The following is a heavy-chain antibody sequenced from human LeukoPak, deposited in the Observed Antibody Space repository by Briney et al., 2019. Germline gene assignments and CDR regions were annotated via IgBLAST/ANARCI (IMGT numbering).Heavy chain of an antibody. D-gene: IGHD3-16*02. J-gene: IGHJ4*02. CDR2: IYHSEST. Sequence: SETLSLTCAVSGYSISSGYYWGWIRQPPGKGLEWIGSIYHSESTYYNPSLKSRVTISVDTSKNQFSLKLSSVTAADTAVYYCARGPYYDYVWGSYRSPGFDYWGQGTLVTVSS. CDR1: GYSISSGYY. V-gene: IGHV4-38-2*01. CDR3: ARGPYYDYVWGSYRSPGFDY.